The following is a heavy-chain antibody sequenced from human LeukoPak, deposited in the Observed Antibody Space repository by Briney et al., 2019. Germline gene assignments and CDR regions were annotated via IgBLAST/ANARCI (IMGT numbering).Heavy chain of an antibody. CDR3: ARAVVVVAAPRDYYYYGMDV. D-gene: IGHD2-15*01. V-gene: IGHV1-69*13. J-gene: IGHJ6*04. CDR2: IIPIFGIA. Sequence: SVTVSCKASGGTFSSYAISWVRQAPGQGLEWMGRIIPIFGIANYAQKFQGRVTITADESTSTAYMELSSLRSEDTAVYYCARAVVVVAAPRDYYYYGMDVWGKGTTVTVSS. CDR1: GGTFSSYA.